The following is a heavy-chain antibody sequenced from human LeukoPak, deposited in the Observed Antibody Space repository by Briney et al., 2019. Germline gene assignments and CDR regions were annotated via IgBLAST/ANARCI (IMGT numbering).Heavy chain of an antibody. D-gene: IGHD3-22*01. CDR2: IYHSGST. J-gene: IGHJ3*02. V-gene: IGHV4-38-2*01. CDR1: GYSLSSGYY. Sequence: PSETLSLTCAVSGYSLSSGYYWGWIRQPPGKGLEWIGSIYHSGSTYYNPSLKSRVTISVDTSKNQFSLKLSSVTAADTAVYYCARPTYYYERGAFDIWGQGTMVTVSS. CDR3: ARPTYYYERGAFDI.